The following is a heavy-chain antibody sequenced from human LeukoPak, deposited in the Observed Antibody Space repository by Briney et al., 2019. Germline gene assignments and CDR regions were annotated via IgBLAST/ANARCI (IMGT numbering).Heavy chain of an antibody. D-gene: IGHD3-22*01. CDR3: ASLKNYYDSSGYLVTDAFDI. V-gene: IGHV1-18*01. CDR2: ISGYNGNT. Sequence: EASVEVSCKASGYTFTTYNINWVRQAPGQGLEWMGWISGYNGNTNYAQKLQGRVTMTTDTSTSTAYMELRSLKSDDTAVYYCASLKNYYDSSGYLVTDAFDIWGQGTMVTVSS. CDR1: GYTFTTYN. J-gene: IGHJ3*02.